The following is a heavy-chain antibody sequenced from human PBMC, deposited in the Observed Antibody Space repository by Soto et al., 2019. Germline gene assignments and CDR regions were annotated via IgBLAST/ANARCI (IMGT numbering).Heavy chain of an antibody. J-gene: IGHJ4*02. CDR1: GFTFTNYA. CDR3: AKDAVSGDGIWLLDS. CDR2: LLRSGSAT. Sequence: PGGSLRLSCAASGFTFTNYAMTWARQAPGKGLEWVSSLLRSGSATYYADSVKGRFTISSDISANSLYLQMDSLGAEDTAVYYCAKDAVSGDGIWLLDSWGQGTVVTVSS. V-gene: IGHV3-23*01. D-gene: IGHD4-17*01.